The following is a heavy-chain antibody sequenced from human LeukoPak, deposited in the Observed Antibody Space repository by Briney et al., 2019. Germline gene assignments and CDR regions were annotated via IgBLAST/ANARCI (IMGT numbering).Heavy chain of an antibody. Sequence: GGSLRLSCAASGFTFRSYAMHWVRQAPGKGLEWEAVISDDGSRQHYADFLEGRFTISRDNSKNTVSLQMSSLTSEDTAVYFCVREQPGDGWSGFDYWGQGTLVTVSS. CDR2: ISDDGSRQ. D-gene: IGHD6-19*01. CDR3: VREQPGDGWSGFDY. V-gene: IGHV3-30*15. J-gene: IGHJ4*02. CDR1: GFTFRSYA.